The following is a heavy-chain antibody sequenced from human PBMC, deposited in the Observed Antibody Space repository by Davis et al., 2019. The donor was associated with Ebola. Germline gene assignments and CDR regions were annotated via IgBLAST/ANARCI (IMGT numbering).Heavy chain of an antibody. V-gene: IGHV3-21*01. D-gene: IGHD4-23*01. Sequence: GESLKISCAASGVTFSSYTVNWVRQAPGKGLEWVSCITSSSTYIYYSDSVKGRFTISRDNAKNSLYLQMNSLRAEDTAVYYCATDGYGGGYDFEYWGQGTLVTVSS. CDR3: ATDGYGGGYDFEY. J-gene: IGHJ4*02. CDR1: GVTFSSYT. CDR2: ITSSSTYI.